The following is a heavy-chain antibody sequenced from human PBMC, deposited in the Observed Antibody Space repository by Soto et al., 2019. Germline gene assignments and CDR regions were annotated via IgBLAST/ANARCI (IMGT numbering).Heavy chain of an antibody. CDR2: IYPGESDT. J-gene: IGHJ5*02. D-gene: IGHD4-17*01. Sequence: GESLKISCKGSGYGFTSYWIGWVRQMPGKGLEWMGIIYPGESDTRYSPSFQGQVTISADKSISTAYLQWSSLKASDTAMYYCARRTQHYGPNWFDPWGQGTLVTVSS. CDR1: GYGFTSYW. CDR3: ARRTQHYGPNWFDP. V-gene: IGHV5-51*01.